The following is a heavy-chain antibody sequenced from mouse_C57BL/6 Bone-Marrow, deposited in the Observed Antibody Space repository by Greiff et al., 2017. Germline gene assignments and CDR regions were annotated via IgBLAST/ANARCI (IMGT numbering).Heavy chain of an antibody. CDR3: ARCYYYGSSIWYFDV. D-gene: IGHD1-1*01. CDR1: GIDFSRYW. Sequence: EVQLQQSGGGLVQPGGSLKLSCAASGIDFSRYWMSWVRRAPGKGLEWIGEINPDSSTINYAPSLKDKFIISRDNAKNTLYLQMSKVRSEDTALYYCARCYYYGSSIWYFDVWGTGTTVTVSS. V-gene: IGHV4-1*01. J-gene: IGHJ1*03. CDR2: INPDSSTI.